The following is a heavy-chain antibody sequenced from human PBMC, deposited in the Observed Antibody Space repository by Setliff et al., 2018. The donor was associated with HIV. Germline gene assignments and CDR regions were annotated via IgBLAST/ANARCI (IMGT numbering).Heavy chain of an antibody. D-gene: IGHD3-3*01. CDR3: TMAPQLESTYGVDV. V-gene: IGHV3-53*01. CDR2: IYSNGGT. J-gene: IGHJ6*02. Sequence: GSLRLSCAASGFIVSSSYMSWVRQAPGKGLECVSIIYSNGGTYYADSVKGRFTISRDNSKDTLYLQMSRLRVEDTAVYYCTMAPQLESTYGVDVWGQGTTVTVSS. CDR1: GFIVSSSY.